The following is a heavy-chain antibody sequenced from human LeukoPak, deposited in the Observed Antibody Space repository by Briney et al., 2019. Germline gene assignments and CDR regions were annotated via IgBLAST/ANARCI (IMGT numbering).Heavy chain of an antibody. CDR2: IYYSGST. CDR3: ARGLRITIFPGVSVRWFDP. Sequence: SETLSLTCTVSGGSISSGDYYWSWIRQPPGKGLEWIGYIYYSGSTYYNPSLKSRVTISVDTSKNQFSLQLSSVTAADTAVYYCARGLRITIFPGVSVRWFDPWGQGTLVTVSS. J-gene: IGHJ5*02. CDR1: GGSISSGDYY. D-gene: IGHD3-3*01. V-gene: IGHV4-30-4*08.